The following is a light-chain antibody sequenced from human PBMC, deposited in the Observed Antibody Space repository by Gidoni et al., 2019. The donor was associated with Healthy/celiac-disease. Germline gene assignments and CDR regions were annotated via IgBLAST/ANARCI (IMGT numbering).Light chain of an antibody. CDR1: QSISSY. CDR3: QQSYSTPYT. V-gene: IGKV1-39*01. CDR2: AAS. Sequence: DIQITQSPSSLSASVGDRVTITCRASQSISSYLNWYQQKPGKALKLLIYAASSLQSGVPSRFSGSGSGTDFTLTISSLQPEDFATYYCQQSYSTPYTFGQGTKLEIK. J-gene: IGKJ2*01.